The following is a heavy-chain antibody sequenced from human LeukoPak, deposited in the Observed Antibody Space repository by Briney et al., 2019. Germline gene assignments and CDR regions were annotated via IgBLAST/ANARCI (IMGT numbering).Heavy chain of an antibody. Sequence: GGPLRLSCAASGFTFRDYYMNWIRQAPGKGLEWVSYISTSGSTIYYADSVKGRFTISRDNAKNSLYLQMNSLRAEDTAVYYCARDLREDIVVVPAAXSXSWXXPWGQGTLVT. CDR2: ISTSGSTI. CDR1: GFTFRDYY. J-gene: IGHJ5*02. D-gene: IGHD2-2*01. CDR3: ARDLREDIVVVPAAXSXSWXXP. V-gene: IGHV3-11*04.